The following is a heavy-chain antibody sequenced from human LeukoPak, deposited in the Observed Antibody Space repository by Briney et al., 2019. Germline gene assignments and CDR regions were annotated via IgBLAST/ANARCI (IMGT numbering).Heavy chain of an antibody. D-gene: IGHD2-2*01. V-gene: IGHV3-23*01. Sequence: SGGSLRLSCAASGFTFSDYSMNWVRQAPGKGLEWVSVISGSGGSTYYARSVKGRFTISRDNSKNTLYLQMNRLRAEDTAVYYCAKDIVVVPAATDAFDIWGQGTMVTVSS. CDR2: ISGSGGST. CDR1: GFTFSDYS. J-gene: IGHJ3*02. CDR3: AKDIVVVPAATDAFDI.